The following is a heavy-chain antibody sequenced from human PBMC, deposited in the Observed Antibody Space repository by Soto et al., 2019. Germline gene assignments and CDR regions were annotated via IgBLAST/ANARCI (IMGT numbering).Heavy chain of an antibody. CDR1: GFIFDDYA. Sequence: EVQLLESGGGVVQPGGSLRLSCIASGFIFDDYAIHWVRQVPGQGLEWVSGIDWNRATTGYADSVKGRFTLSRDNARKSVLLQMNSLRPEDTARYYCVKDVGSRHYDFTNFDSWGQGTLVTVSS. V-gene: IGHV3-9*01. J-gene: IGHJ4*02. D-gene: IGHD3-3*01. CDR3: VKDVGSRHYDFTNFDS. CDR2: IDWNRATT.